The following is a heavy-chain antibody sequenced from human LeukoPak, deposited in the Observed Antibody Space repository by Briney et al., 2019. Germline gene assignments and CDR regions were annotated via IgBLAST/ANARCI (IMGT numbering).Heavy chain of an antibody. Sequence: PGGSLRLSCAASGFTFSSYAMSWVRQAPGKGLEWVSAISGSGGSTYYADSVKGRSTISRDNSKNTLYLQMNSLRAEDTAVYYCARAYFDWTNWFDPWGQGTLVTVSS. D-gene: IGHD3-9*01. CDR1: GFTFSSYA. CDR2: ISGSGGST. J-gene: IGHJ5*02. V-gene: IGHV3-23*01. CDR3: ARAYFDWTNWFDP.